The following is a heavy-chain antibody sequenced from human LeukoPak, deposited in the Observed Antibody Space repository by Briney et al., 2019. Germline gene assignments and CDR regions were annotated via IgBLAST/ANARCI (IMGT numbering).Heavy chain of an antibody. V-gene: IGHV3-23*01. Sequence: GGSLRLSCVASGFTFSIHAMAWVRHAPGKGLEWVSPIVGSGDSTYYRASVRGRFTISRDNTKYTLYLQMNSRRAKGTAVYYCEKLVLGYADYWGQGTLVTVSS. CDR2: IVGSGDST. J-gene: IGHJ4*02. CDR3: EKLVLGYADY. D-gene: IGHD2-8*02. CDR1: GFTFSIHA.